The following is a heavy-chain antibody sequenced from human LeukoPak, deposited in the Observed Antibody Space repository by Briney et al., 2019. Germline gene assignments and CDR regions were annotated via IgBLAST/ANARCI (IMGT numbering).Heavy chain of an antibody. CDR2: INPNSGGT. J-gene: IGHJ4*02. CDR3: ASGGRLYDRSAYYHDY. Sequence: GASVKVSCKASGYTFTNYYVHWVRQAPGQGLEWMGWINPNSGGTDYAQKFQGRVTMTRDTSISTAYMELSRLRSDDTAVYYCASGGRLYDRSAYYHDYWGQGTLVTVSA. CDR1: GYTFTNYY. V-gene: IGHV1-2*02. D-gene: IGHD3-22*01.